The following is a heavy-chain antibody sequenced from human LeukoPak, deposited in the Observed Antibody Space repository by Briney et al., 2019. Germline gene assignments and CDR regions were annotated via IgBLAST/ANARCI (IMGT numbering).Heavy chain of an antibody. CDR2: IYPGDSDT. J-gene: IGHJ6*02. D-gene: IGHD1-14*01. CDR3: ARQKNTGEAYYYYGMDV. V-gene: IGHV5-51*01. CDR1: GYSFTSYW. Sequence: GESLKISCKGSGYSFTSYWIGWVRQMPGKGLEWMGIIYPGDSDTRYSPSFQGQVTISADKSISTAYLQWSSLKASDTAMYYCARQKNTGEAYYYYGMDVWGQGTTVTVSS.